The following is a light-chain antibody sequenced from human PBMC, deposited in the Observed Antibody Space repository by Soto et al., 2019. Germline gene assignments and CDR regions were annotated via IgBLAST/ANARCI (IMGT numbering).Light chain of an antibody. V-gene: IGKV3-20*01. CDR2: ATS. CDR1: ETIGRAY. Sequence: VLTQSPGTLSLSPGERATVSCRASETIGRAYFAWYQHRPGRTPRLVLSATSNRAAGIPDRFGGSGSGADFTLTISGVEPEDFAVYYCHQYATSPFTFGQGTKLEI. CDR3: HQYATSPFT. J-gene: IGKJ2*01.